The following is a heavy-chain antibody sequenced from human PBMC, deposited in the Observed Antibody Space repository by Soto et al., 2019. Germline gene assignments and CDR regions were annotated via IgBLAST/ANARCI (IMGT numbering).Heavy chain of an antibody. J-gene: IGHJ3*02. Sequence: GASVKVSCKASGYTFTSYYMHWVRPATGQGLEWMGIINPSGGSTSYAQKFQGRVTMTRDTSTSTVYMELSSLRSEDTAVYYCARGQAPKPNLDAFDIWGQGTMVTVSS. V-gene: IGHV1-46*03. CDR2: INPSGGST. CDR3: ARGQAPKPNLDAFDI. CDR1: GYTFTSYY.